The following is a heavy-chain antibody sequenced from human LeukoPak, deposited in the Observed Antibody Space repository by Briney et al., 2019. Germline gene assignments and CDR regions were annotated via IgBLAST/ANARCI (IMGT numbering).Heavy chain of an antibody. D-gene: IGHD1-1*01. Sequence: ASVKVSCKASGYTFTGYYMHWVRQAPGQGLEWMGWINPNSGGTNYAQKFQGRVTMTRDTSISTAYMELSRLRSDDTAVYYCVKDAWYNWNDAWRDAFDIWGQGTMVTVSS. J-gene: IGHJ3*02. CDR3: VKDAWYNWNDAWRDAFDI. CDR2: INPNSGGT. V-gene: IGHV1-2*02. CDR1: GYTFTGYY.